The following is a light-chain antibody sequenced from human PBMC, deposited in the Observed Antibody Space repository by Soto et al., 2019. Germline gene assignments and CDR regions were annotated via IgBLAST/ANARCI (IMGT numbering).Light chain of an antibody. CDR2: AAS. J-gene: IGKJ2*01. CDR3: RQRYTVPYT. CDR1: QSISGH. V-gene: IGKV1-39*01. Sequence: DIQMTQSPSSLSASVGDSVTITCRASQSISGHLSWYYQRPGKAPKLLISAASTLQSGVPSRFSGSGSGTDFTLTISSLQPEDSATYYCRQRYTVPYTFGQGTKLEVK.